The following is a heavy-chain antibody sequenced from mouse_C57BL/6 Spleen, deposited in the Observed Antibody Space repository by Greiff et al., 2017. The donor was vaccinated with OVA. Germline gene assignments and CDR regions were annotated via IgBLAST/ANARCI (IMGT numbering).Heavy chain of an antibody. V-gene: IGHV5-12*01. Sequence: DVMLVESGGGLVQPGGSLKLSCAASGFTFSDYYMYWVRQTPEKRLEWVAYISNGGGSTYYPDTVKGRFTISRDNAKNTLYLQMSRLKSEDTAMYYCARLPYYYGSSYAWYFDVWGTGTTVTVSS. CDR1: GFTFSDYY. CDR2: ISNGGGST. D-gene: IGHD1-1*01. CDR3: ARLPYYYGSSYAWYFDV. J-gene: IGHJ1*03.